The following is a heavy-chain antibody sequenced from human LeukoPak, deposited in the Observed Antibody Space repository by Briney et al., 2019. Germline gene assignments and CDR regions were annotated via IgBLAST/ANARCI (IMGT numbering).Heavy chain of an antibody. V-gene: IGHV3-74*01. J-gene: IGHJ4*02. CDR2: INSDATNM. D-gene: IGHD2/OR15-2a*01. CDR3: ASAKSGYYAYFDY. Sequence: PGGSLRLSCAASGFSISNYWMHWVRQAPGKGLVWVSRINSDATNMRYADSVKGRFTISRDNAKNTLYLQMNSLGAEDTAVYYCASAKSGYYAYFDYWGQGSLVTVSS. CDR1: GFSISNYW.